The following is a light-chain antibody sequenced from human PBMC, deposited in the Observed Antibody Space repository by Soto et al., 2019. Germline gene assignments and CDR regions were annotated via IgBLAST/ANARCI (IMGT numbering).Light chain of an antibody. J-gene: IGKJ1*01. V-gene: IGKV3-20*01. Sequence: EIVLTQSPGTLSLSPGERATLSCRASQSVSVTYLAWYQQRPGQAPRLLLYGASTRATDIPGRFSGSGSGTDFTLTISRLEPEDFAVYYCQQFGTSPTFGQGTKVEIK. CDR3: QQFGTSPT. CDR1: QSVSVTY. CDR2: GAS.